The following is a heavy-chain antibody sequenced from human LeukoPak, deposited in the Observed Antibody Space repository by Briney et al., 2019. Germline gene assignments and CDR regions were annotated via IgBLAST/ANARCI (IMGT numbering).Heavy chain of an antibody. CDR1: GGSISSSSYY. CDR3: ARQRNTPNSSGWLDY. V-gene: IGHV4-39*01. Sequence: PSETLSLTCTVSGGSISSSSYYWGWIRQPPGKGLEWIGSIYYSGSTYYNPSLKSRVTISVGTSKNQFSLKLSSVTAADTAVYYCARQRNTPNSSGWLDYWGQGTLVTVSS. J-gene: IGHJ4*02. CDR2: IYYSGST. D-gene: IGHD6-19*01.